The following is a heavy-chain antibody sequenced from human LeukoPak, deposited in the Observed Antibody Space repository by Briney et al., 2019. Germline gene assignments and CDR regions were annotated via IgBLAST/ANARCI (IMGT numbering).Heavy chain of an antibody. V-gene: IGHV4-4*02. CDR1: GASISSSNW. CDR3: ARDVPERYCSSTSCYGPFDY. J-gene: IGHJ4*02. CDR2: IHHSGSI. D-gene: IGHD2-2*01. Sequence: SGTLYLTCAVSGASISSSNWWSWVRQSPGKGLEWSGEIHHSGSINYNPSLKSRVTISVDESKNQFSLKLTSVTAADAAVYSCARDVPERYCSSTSCYGPFDYWGQGTLVTVSS.